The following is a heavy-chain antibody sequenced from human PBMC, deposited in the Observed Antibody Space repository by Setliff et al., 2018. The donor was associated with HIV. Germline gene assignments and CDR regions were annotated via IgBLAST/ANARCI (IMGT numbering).Heavy chain of an antibody. Sequence: GGSLRLSCAAAGFTFSSYGMNWVRQAPGKGLEWVSYISSSSSTIYYADSVKGRFTISRDNAKNSLYLQMNSLRAEDTAVYYAAYCSGGSCYSPFDYWGQGTLVTVSS. CDR3: AYCSGGSCYSPFDY. D-gene: IGHD2-15*01. CDR1: GFTFSSYG. J-gene: IGHJ4*02. CDR2: ISSSSSTI. V-gene: IGHV3-48*01.